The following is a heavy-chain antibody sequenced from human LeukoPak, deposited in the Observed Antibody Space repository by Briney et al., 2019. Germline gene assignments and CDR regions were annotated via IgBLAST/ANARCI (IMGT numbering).Heavy chain of an antibody. CDR1: GYSFTSYW. V-gene: IGHV5-51*01. Sequence: HGESLKISCKGSGYSFTSYWIGWVRQMPGKGLERMGIIYPGDSDTRYSPSFQGQVTISADKSISTAYLQWSSLKASDTAMYHCARGTGQYNYGHRGAFDTWGQGTMVTVSS. CDR2: IYPGDSDT. CDR3: ARGTGQYNYGHRGAFDT. D-gene: IGHD5-18*01. J-gene: IGHJ3*02.